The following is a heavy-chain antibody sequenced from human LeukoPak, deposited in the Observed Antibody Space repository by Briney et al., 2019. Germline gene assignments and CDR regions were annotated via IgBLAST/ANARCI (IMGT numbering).Heavy chain of an antibody. J-gene: IGHJ4*02. CDR1: GYTLTSYG. CDR2: VSAYNGNT. D-gene: IGHD2-2*01. CDR3: ARGGCSSTRCYPFDY. Sequence: ASVKASCKASGYTLTSYGLSWVRPAPGQGLEWMGWVSAYNGNTHYAQKLQGRVTMTTDTSTSTAYMELMSLRSDDTGVYYCARGGCSSTRCYPFDYWGQGTLVTASS. V-gene: IGHV1-18*01.